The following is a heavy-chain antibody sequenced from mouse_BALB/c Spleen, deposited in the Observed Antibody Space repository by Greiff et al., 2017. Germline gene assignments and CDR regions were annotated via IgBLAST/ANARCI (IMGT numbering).Heavy chain of an antibody. Sequence: EVQLQESGPGLVKPSQSLSLTCSVTGYSITSCYYWYWIRQFPGNKLEWMGYISYDGSNNYNPSLKNRISITRDTSKNQFFLKLNSVTTEDTATYYCAREGAYDYYAMDYWGQGTSVTVSS. CDR3: AREGAYDYYAMDY. V-gene: IGHV3-6*02. CDR1: GYSITSCYY. J-gene: IGHJ4*01. CDR2: ISYDGSN. D-gene: IGHD6-5*01.